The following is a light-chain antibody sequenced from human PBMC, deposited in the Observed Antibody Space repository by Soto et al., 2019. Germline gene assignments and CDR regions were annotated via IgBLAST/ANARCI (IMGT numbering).Light chain of an antibody. V-gene: IGKV3-11*01. CDR2: DAS. Sequence: EIALTQSPATLSLSPGEGATLSCRASQSVRSYLAWYQQRPGQAPRLLIYDASNRATGIPARFSGSGSGTDFILTISSLEPEDFAVYYCQQHSSWHPTFGQGTRLEIK. CDR1: QSVRSY. J-gene: IGKJ5*01. CDR3: QQHSSWHPT.